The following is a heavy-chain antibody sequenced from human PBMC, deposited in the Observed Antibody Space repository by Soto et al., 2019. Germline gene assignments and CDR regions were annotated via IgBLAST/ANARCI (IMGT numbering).Heavy chain of an antibody. CDR3: TREAHGGNFES. D-gene: IGHD2-15*01. CDR2: IIAIFDKA. V-gene: IGHV1-69*12. J-gene: IGHJ4*02. CDR1: GGRFNTNA. Sequence: QVQLVQSGAEVKKPGSSVKVSCKVSGGRFNTNAISWLRQAPGQGLEWMGGIIAIFDKANYAQKFHDRVTMTADESTSTAYMELSSLRSDDTAVYFCTREAHGGNFESWGQGTLVTVSS.